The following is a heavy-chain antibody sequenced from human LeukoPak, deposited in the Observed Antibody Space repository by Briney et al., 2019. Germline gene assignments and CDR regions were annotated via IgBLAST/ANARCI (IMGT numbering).Heavy chain of an antibody. V-gene: IGHV1-8*03. CDR2: MNPNSGNT. CDR1: GYTFTSYD. D-gene: IGHD4-17*01. J-gene: IGHJ3*02. Sequence: GASVKVSCKASGYTFTSYDINWVRQATGQGLEWMGWMNPNSGNTGYAQKFQGRVIITRNTSISTAYMELSSLRSEDTAVYYCARGYYGDYFINGDAFDIWGQGTMVTVSS. CDR3: ARGYYGDYFINGDAFDI.